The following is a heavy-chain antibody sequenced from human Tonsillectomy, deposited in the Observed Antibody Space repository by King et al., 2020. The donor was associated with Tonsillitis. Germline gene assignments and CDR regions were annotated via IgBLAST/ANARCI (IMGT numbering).Heavy chain of an antibody. CDR3: ARAGDYSLDAFDI. CDR1: GFTFSDYY. J-gene: IGHJ3*02. D-gene: IGHD4-17*01. CDR2: ISSSSTYT. Sequence: VQLVESGGGLVKPGGSLRLSCAASGFTFSDYYMTWIRQAPGKGLDWVSYISSSSTYTNYADSVKGRFTISRDNAKNSLYLQMNSLRAEDTAVYYCARAGDYSLDAFDIWGQGTMVTVSS. V-gene: IGHV3-11*06.